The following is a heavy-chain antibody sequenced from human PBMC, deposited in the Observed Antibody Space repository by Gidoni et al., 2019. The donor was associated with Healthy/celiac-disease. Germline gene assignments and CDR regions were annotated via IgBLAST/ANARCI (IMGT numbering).Heavy chain of an antibody. CDR2: IYYSGST. CDR1: GGSISSRSYY. D-gene: IGHD6-19*01. V-gene: IGHV4-39*01. Sequence: QLQLQESGPGLVKPSETLSLTCTVSGGSISSRSYYWGWIRQPPGKGLEWIGSIYYSGSTYYNPSLKSRVTISVDTSKNQFSLKLSSVTAADTAVYYCARQGSSGWYRFDYWGQGTLVTVSS. J-gene: IGHJ4*02. CDR3: ARQGSSGWYRFDY.